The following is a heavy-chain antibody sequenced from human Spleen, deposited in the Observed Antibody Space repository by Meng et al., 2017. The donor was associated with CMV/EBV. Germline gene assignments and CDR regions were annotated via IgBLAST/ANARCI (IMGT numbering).Heavy chain of an antibody. CDR2: IWYDGSKK. D-gene: IGHD6-13*01. V-gene: IGHV3-30*02. CDR1: GFSFSSYV. J-gene: IGHJ4*02. CDR3: WQHQADY. Sequence: GGSLRLSCAASGFSFSSYVMHWVRQAPGKGLEWVAVIWYDGSKKYYADSVKGRFTISRDNSKNTLYLQMNSLRPEDTAVYYCWQHQADYWGQGTLVTVSS.